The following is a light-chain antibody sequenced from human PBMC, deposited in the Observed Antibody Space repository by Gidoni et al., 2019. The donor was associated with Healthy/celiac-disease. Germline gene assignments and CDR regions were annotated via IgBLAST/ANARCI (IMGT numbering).Light chain of an antibody. CDR3: QKYNSAPQT. V-gene: IGKV1-27*01. CDR1: QGISNS. Sequence: EIQMTQSPSSLSASVGDRVTITCRTSQGISNSLAWYQQKPGRVPKLLIYGASTLQSGVPARFSGSGSGTDFPLTISSLQPDVVATYYRQKYNSAPQTFGQGTKVEIK. J-gene: IGKJ1*01. CDR2: GAS.